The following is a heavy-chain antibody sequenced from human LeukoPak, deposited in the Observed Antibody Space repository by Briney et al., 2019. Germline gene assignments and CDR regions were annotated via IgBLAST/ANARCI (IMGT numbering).Heavy chain of an antibody. CDR1: GFTFSSYA. D-gene: IGHD6-25*01. Sequence: PGGSLRLSCTASGFTFSSYAMSWVRQAPGKGLEWVSIISGSGYSTYYADSVKGRFTISRDNSKNTLYLQMNCLRAEDTAVYYCAKVLGMYGSSGYAWYFDYWGQGTLVTVSS. V-gene: IGHV3-23*01. J-gene: IGHJ4*02. CDR2: ISGSGYST. CDR3: AKVLGMYGSSGYAWYFDY.